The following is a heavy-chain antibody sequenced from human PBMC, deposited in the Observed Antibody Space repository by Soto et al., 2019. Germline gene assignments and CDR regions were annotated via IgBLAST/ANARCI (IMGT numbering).Heavy chain of an antibody. V-gene: IGHV4-34*01. Sequence: PSETLSLTCAVYGGSFSGYYWSWIRQPPGKGLEWIGEINHSGSTNYNPSLKSRVTISVDTSKNQFSLKLSSVTAADTAVYYCARRKDIVVVVAGALDYWGQGTLVTVSS. J-gene: IGHJ4*02. CDR3: ARRKDIVVVVAGALDY. D-gene: IGHD2-15*01. CDR1: GGSFSGYY. CDR2: INHSGST.